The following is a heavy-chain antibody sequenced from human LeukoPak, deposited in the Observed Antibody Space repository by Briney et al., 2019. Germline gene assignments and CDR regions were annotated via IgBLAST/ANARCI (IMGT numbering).Heavy chain of an antibody. CDR3: ANERGSGSYVSNWFDP. V-gene: IGHV3-23*01. CDR1: GFSLSNYW. CDR2: ISGSGGST. D-gene: IGHD3-10*01. J-gene: IGHJ5*02. Sequence: GGSLRLSCAASGFSLSNYWMSWVRQAPGKGLEWVSAISGSGGSTYYADSVKGRFTISRDNSKNTLYLQMNSLRAEDTAVYYCANERGSGSYVSNWFDPWGQGTLVTVSS.